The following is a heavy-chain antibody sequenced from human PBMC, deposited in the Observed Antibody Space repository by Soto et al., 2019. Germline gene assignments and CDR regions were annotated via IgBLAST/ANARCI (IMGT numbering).Heavy chain of an antibody. CDR3: ARGTTVTTYFDY. V-gene: IGHV4-59*01. CDR2: IYYSGST. Sequence: SETLSLTCTVSGGSISSYYWSWIRQPPGEGLEWIGYIYYSGSTNYNPSLKSRVTISVDTSKNQFSLKLSSVTAADTAVYYCARGTTVTTYFDYWGQGTLVTVSS. J-gene: IGHJ4*02. D-gene: IGHD4-17*01. CDR1: GGSISSYY.